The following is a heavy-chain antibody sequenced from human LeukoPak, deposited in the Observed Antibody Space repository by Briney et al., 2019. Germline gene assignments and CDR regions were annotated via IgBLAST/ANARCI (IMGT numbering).Heavy chain of an antibody. D-gene: IGHD3-22*01. Sequence: GGSLRLSCAASGFTFSSYAMSWVRQAPGKGLEWVPAISGSGGSTYYADSVKGRFTISRDNSKNTLYLQMNSLRAEDTAVYYCAKSGRIYYYDSSGYFDYWGQGTLVTVSS. V-gene: IGHV3-23*01. CDR2: ISGSGGST. J-gene: IGHJ4*02. CDR1: GFTFSSYA. CDR3: AKSGRIYYYDSSGYFDY.